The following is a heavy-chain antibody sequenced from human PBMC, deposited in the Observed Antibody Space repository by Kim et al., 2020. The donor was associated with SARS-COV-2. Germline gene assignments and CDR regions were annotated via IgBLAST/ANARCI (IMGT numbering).Heavy chain of an antibody. D-gene: IGHD3-10*01. CDR2: ISAYNGNT. V-gene: IGHV1-18*01. J-gene: IGHJ6*02. CDR3: ARESYYGSGSYFSDHYYYGMEF. Sequence: VSVKVSCKASGYTFTSYGISWVRQAPGQGLEWMGWISAYNGNTNYAQKLQGRVTMTTDTSTSTAYMGLRSLRSDDTAVYYCARESYYGSGSYFSDHYYYGMEFWGHETRITGSS. CDR1: GYTFTSYG.